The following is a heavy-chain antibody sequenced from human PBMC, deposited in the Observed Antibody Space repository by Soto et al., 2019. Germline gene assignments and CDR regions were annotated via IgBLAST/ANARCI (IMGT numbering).Heavy chain of an antibody. CDR2: IYYSGST. CDR3: ARDKGIAAAGLYYYYGMDV. J-gene: IGHJ6*02. CDR1: GGSISSYY. V-gene: IGHV4-59*01. D-gene: IGHD6-13*01. Sequence: SETLSLTCTVSGGSISSYYWSWIRQPPGKGLEWIGYIYYSGSTNYNPSLKSRVTISVDTSKNQFSLKLNSVTAADTAVYYCARDKGIAAAGLYYYYGMDVWGQGTTVTVSS.